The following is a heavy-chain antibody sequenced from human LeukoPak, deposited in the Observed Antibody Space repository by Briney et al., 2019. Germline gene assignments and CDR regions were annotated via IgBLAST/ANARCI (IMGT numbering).Heavy chain of an antibody. CDR1: GFTFSSYS. CDR2: ISSSSSYI. J-gene: IGHJ3*02. D-gene: IGHD3-10*01. V-gene: IGHV3-21*01. CDR3: ARELQRDYGSGSLFYDAFDI. Sequence: GGSLRLSCAASGFTFSSYSMNWVRQAPGKGLEWVSSISSSSSYIYYADSVKGRFTISRDNAKNSLYLQMNSLRAEDTAVYYCARELQRDYGSGSLFYDAFDIWGQGIMVTVSS.